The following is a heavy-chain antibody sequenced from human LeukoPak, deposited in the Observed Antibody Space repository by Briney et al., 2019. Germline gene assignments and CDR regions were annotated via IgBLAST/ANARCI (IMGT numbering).Heavy chain of an antibody. Sequence: GGSLRLSGAASGFTFSSYWMHWVRQAPGKGLVWVSRINSDETSTSYADSVKGRFTISRDNAQKTLYLQMNSLRAEDTAVYYCATSTYCSGGSCYSRTFQYWGQGTLVTVSS. J-gene: IGHJ4*02. CDR2: INSDETST. CDR1: GFTFSSYW. V-gene: IGHV3-74*01. CDR3: ATSTYCSGGSCYSRTFQY. D-gene: IGHD2-15*01.